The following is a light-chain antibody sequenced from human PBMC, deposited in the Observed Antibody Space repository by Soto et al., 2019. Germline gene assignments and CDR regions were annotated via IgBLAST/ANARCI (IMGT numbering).Light chain of an antibody. Sequence: DIQMTQSPSSLSASVGDRVTITCRASQDISNYLAWYQQKPGKVPKLLIYAASTLPTGVQSRFSGSGSGTVFTLTINSLQPEDVATYYCQNYQSAPNTFGRGTRLEIK. J-gene: IGKJ2*01. CDR3: QNYQSAPNT. V-gene: IGKV1-27*01. CDR1: QDISNY. CDR2: AAS.